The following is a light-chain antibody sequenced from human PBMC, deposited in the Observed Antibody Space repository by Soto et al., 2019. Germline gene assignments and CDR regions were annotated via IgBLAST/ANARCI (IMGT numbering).Light chain of an antibody. J-gene: IGKJ1*01. V-gene: IGKV3D-15*01. CDR2: GAS. CDR3: QQYNNWPWT. Sequence: VLMQSPGTLSLSPGERATLSCKASQSVHNFLAWYQQKPGQAPRLLIYGASTRAAGIPARFSGSGSGTDFTLTISSLQSEDFAVYYCQQYNNWPWTFGQGTKVAIK. CDR1: QSVHNF.